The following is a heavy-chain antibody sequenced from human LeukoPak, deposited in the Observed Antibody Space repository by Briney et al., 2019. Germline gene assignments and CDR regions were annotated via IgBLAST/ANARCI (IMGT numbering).Heavy chain of an antibody. Sequence: SVKVSCKASGGTFSSYAFSWVRQAPGQGLEWMGGIIPIFGTANYAQKFQGRVTITTDDSTSTAYMELSSLRSEDTAVYYCAIPITRGHSYGYNGGFDPWGQGTLVTVSS. J-gene: IGHJ5*02. CDR2: IIPIFGTA. V-gene: IGHV1-69*05. CDR3: AIPITRGHSYGYNGGFDP. CDR1: GGTFSSYA. D-gene: IGHD5-18*01.